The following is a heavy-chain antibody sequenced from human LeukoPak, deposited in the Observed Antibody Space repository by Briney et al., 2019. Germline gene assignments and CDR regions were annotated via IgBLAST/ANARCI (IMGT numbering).Heavy chain of an antibody. CDR3: AKLVSLGYCSSTSCPDY. Sequence: PGGSLRLSCAASGFTFTSSGIHWVRQAPGKGLAWVAFIGHEGSNKYYADSVKGRFTISRDDSKNTLFLQMNSLRAEDTAVYYCAKLVSLGYCSSTSCPDYWGQGTLVTVSS. D-gene: IGHD2-2*01. CDR2: IGHEGSNK. V-gene: IGHV3-30*02. J-gene: IGHJ4*02. CDR1: GFTFTSSG.